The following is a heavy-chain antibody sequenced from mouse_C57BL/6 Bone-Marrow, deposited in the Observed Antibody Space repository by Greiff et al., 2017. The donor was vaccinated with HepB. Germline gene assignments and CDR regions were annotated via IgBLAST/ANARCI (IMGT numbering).Heavy chain of an antibody. CDR3: ARRGFYWYFDV. J-gene: IGHJ1*03. V-gene: IGHV1-69*01. CDR1: GYTFTSYW. Sequence: VQLKQPGAELVMPGASVKLSCKASGYTFTSYWMHWVKQRPGQGLEWIGEIDPSDSYTNYNQKFKGKSTLTVDKSSSTAYMQLSSLTSEDSAVYYCARRGFYWYFDVWGTGTTVTVSS. CDR2: IDPSDSYT.